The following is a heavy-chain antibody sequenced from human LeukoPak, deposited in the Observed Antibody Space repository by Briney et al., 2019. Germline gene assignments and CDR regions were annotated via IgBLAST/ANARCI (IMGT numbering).Heavy chain of an antibody. Sequence: GGSLRLSCAASGFTFSSYAMSWVRQAPGKGLEWVSAISGSGGSTYYADSVKGRFTISRDNAKNSLYLQMNSLRAEDTAVYYCARDQGIVAPYYFDYWGQGTLVTVSS. CDR1: GFTFSSYA. D-gene: IGHD5-12*01. J-gene: IGHJ4*02. CDR3: ARDQGIVAPYYFDY. CDR2: ISGSGGST. V-gene: IGHV3-23*01.